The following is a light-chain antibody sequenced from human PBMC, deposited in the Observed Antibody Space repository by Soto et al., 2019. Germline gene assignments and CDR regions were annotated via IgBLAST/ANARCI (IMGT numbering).Light chain of an antibody. Sequence: EIVLTQSPGTLSLSPGERATLSCRASQSVSSSYLAWYQQKPGQAPRRLIYGASSRATGIPDRFIGSGSGTDFTLTISGLEPEDVAVYYCQQYGSSPTWTFGQGTKVEIK. CDR1: QSVSSSY. V-gene: IGKV3-20*01. CDR2: GAS. CDR3: QQYGSSPTWT. J-gene: IGKJ1*01.